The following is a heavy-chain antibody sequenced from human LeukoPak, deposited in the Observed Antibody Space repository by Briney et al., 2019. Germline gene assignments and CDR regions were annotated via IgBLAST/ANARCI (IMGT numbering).Heavy chain of an antibody. CDR2: IYSGGST. J-gene: IGHJ6*03. D-gene: IGHD6-6*01. CDR3: AREATAPRAFSTDYYYYMDV. V-gene: IGHV3-66*02. Sequence: GGSLRLSCAASGITVSRNHMSWVRQAPGKGLEWVSGIYSGGSTFDADSVKGRFTSSRDTSKNTFYLQMNSLRVEDTAAYYCAREATAPRAFSTDYYYYMDVWGKGTTVTVSS. CDR1: GITVSRNH.